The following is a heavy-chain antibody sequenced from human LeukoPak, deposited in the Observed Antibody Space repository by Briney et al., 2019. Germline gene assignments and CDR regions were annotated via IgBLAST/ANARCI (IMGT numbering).Heavy chain of an antibody. D-gene: IGHD3-22*01. V-gene: IGHV3-23*01. CDR1: GFTFTNYA. Sequence: PGESLTLSCAASGFTFTNYAMSWVRQAPGKGLEWVSAIGGSGGGTYYADSVKGRFTISRDNSKNMLYLQMTGLRAEDTAIYYCAKTPETHYYDFSGYYYYFDYWGQGTLVTVSS. CDR3: AKTPETHYYDFSGYYYYFDY. J-gene: IGHJ4*02. CDR2: IGGSGGGT.